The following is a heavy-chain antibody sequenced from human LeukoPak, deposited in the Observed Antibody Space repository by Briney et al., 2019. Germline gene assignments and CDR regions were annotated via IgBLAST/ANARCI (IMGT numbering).Heavy chain of an antibody. CDR3: ARDHDGKDC. V-gene: IGHV3-7*01. D-gene: IGHD1-1*01. CDR2: INQEGSQK. Sequence: PGGSLRLSCVASGFTFSSEWMSWVRQAPGKGLEWVTNINQEGSQKYYEDSVKGRFTVSRDNAKNSLYLHMNGLRADDTAIYYCARDHDGKDCWGQGTLVTVSS. J-gene: IGHJ4*02. CDR1: GFTFSSEW.